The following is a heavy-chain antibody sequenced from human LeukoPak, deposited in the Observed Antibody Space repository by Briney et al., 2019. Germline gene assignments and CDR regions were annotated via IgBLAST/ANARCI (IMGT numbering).Heavy chain of an antibody. CDR1: GGSFNGYY. Sequence: SETLSLTCAVYGGSFNGYYWSWIRQPPGKGLEWIGEINHSGSTNYNPSLKSRVTISVDTSKNQFSLKLSSVTAADTAVYYCAGYYGSGSGFDYWGQGTLVTVSS. CDR2: INHSGST. CDR3: AGYYGSGSGFDY. D-gene: IGHD3-10*01. V-gene: IGHV4-34*01. J-gene: IGHJ4*02.